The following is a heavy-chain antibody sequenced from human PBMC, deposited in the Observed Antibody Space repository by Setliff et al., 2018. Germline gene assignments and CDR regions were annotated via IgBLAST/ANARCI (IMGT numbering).Heavy chain of an antibody. D-gene: IGHD4-17*01. V-gene: IGHV4-38-2*01. CDR1: GGSFSGYY. CDR2: ISHSGST. Sequence: NPSETLSLTCAVYGGSFSGYYWGWIRQPPGKGLEWIGSISHSGSTYYNPSLRSRVTISLDTSKNQFSPKLTSVTAADTAVYYCAGGRRYDYGWDFDYWGQGTLVTVSS. J-gene: IGHJ4*02. CDR3: AGGRRYDYGWDFDY.